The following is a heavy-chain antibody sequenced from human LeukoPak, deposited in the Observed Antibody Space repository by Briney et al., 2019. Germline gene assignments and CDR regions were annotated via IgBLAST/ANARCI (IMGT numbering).Heavy chain of an antibody. Sequence: GSLRLSCAASGFTVSRTYMSWVRQAPGKGLEWVSVIYGGGSTYYADSVEGRFTISRHNSKNTLYLQMNSLRVEDTAVYYCARDPYGYDAFDIWGQGTMVTVSS. CDR2: IYGGGST. D-gene: IGHD5-18*01. CDR1: GFTVSRTY. CDR3: ARDPYGYDAFDI. V-gene: IGHV3-53*04. J-gene: IGHJ3*02.